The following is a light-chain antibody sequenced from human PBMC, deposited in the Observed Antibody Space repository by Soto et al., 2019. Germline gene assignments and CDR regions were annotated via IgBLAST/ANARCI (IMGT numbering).Light chain of an antibody. CDR3: SSFAGNNNLV. Sequence: QSVLTQPPSASGSPGQSVTISCTGTSSDVGGYNYVSWYQQHLGKAPKLMISEVSKRPSGVPDRFSGSKSGNTASLTVSGLQAEDEADYYCSSFAGNNNLVFGGGTKVTVL. V-gene: IGLV2-8*01. J-gene: IGLJ2*01. CDR2: EVS. CDR1: SSDVGGYNY.